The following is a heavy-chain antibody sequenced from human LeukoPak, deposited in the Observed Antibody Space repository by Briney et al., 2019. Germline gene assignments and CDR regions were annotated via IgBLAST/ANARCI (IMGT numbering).Heavy chain of an antibody. V-gene: IGHV4-59*01. CDR2: FYYSGNT. D-gene: IGHD1-1*01. CDR1: GGSISSYY. CDR3: ARTNVANSFDI. Sequence: SETLSLTCTVSGGSISSYYWSWIRQPPGKGLEWIGYFYYSGNTNYNPSLKSRVTISVDTSKNQFSLKLSSVTAADTAVYYCARTNVANSFDIWGQGTMVTVSS. J-gene: IGHJ3*02.